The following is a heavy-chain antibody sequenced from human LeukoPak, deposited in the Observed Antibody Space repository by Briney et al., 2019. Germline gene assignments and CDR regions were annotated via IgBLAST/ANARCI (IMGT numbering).Heavy chain of an antibody. Sequence: PSETLSLTCTVSGGSISSGGYYWSWIRQHPGKGLEWIGYIYYSGSTYYNPSLKSRVTISVDTSKNQFSLKLSSVTAADTAVDYWGRDRTAAAGIPSFAYGGRGTLVPVSS. D-gene: IGHD6-13*01. CDR3: GRDRTAAAGIPSFAY. V-gene: IGHV4-31*03. CDR1: GGSISSGGYY. J-gene: IGHJ4*02. CDR2: IYYSGST.